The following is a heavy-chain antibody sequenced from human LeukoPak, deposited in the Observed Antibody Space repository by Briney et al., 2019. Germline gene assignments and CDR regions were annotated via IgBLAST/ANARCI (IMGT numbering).Heavy chain of an antibody. CDR2: INQGGSVK. Sequence: PGGSLRLSCAASGFSFRDFWMTWVRQAPGKGLEWVANINQGGSVKYYVDSVKGRFTISRDDAKSSLYVQMNSLRDEDTAVYYCARWLSGAPRDWGQGTLVTVSS. J-gene: IGHJ4*02. D-gene: IGHD6-19*01. V-gene: IGHV3-7*01. CDR1: GFSFRDFW. CDR3: ARWLSGAPRD.